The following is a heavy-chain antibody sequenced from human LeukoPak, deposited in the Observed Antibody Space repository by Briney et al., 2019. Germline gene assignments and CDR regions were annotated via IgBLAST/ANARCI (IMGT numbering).Heavy chain of an antibody. D-gene: IGHD5-12*01. CDR3: AREALGYSGYVRMDV. J-gene: IGHJ6*03. CDR2: VYYSGST. V-gene: IGHV4-39*07. Sequence: PSETLSLTCTVSGGSISSSSYYWGWIRQPPGKGLEWIGSVYYSGSTYYNPSLQSRVTISVDTSKNQFSLKLSSVTAADTAVYYCAREALGYSGYVRMDVWGKGTTVTISS. CDR1: GGSISSSSYY.